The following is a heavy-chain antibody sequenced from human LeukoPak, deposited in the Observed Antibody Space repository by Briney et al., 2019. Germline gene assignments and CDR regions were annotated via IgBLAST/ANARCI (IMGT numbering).Heavy chain of an antibody. CDR3: ARPRTRGYYYAMDV. Sequence: MPGGSLRLSCAASGFTFSDYYMSWIRQAPGKGLEWVSSISSSNSYTNYADSVKGRFTISRDNAKNSLYLQMNSLRAEDTAVYYCARPRTRGYYYAMDVWGQGTTVTVSS. V-gene: IGHV3-11*03. J-gene: IGHJ6*02. CDR2: ISSSNSYT. CDR1: GFTFSDYY. D-gene: IGHD1-7*01.